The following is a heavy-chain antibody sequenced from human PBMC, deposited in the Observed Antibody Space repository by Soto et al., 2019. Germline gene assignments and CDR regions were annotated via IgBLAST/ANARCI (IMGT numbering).Heavy chain of an antibody. V-gene: IGHV1-2*04. CDR2: INPNSGGT. CDR1: GYTFTGYY. D-gene: IGHD1-1*01. CDR3: ARDTGLATRGVGHQRYGIDV. J-gene: IGHJ6*02. Sequence: GASVKVSCKASGYTFTGYYMHWVRQAPGQGLEWMGWINPNSGGTNYAQKFQGWVTMTRDTSISTAYMELSRLRSDDTAVYYCARDTGLATRGVGHQRYGIDVWGQGTTVTVSS.